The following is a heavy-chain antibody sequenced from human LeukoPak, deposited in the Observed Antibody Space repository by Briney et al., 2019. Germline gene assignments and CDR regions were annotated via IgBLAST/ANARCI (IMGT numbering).Heavy chain of an antibody. Sequence: ASVKVSCKASGGTFSSYAISWVRQAPGQGLEWMGGIIPIFGTANYAQKFQGRVTITADESTSTAYMELSSLRSEDTAVYYCARDFTGKNLGDEVGWFDPWGQGTLVTVSS. CDR3: ARDFTGKNLGDEVGWFDP. CDR1: GGTFSSYA. D-gene: IGHD7-27*01. V-gene: IGHV1-69*13. CDR2: IIPIFGTA. J-gene: IGHJ5*02.